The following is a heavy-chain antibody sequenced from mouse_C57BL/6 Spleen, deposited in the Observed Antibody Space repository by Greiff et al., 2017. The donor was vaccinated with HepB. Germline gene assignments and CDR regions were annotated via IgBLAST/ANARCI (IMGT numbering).Heavy chain of an antibody. D-gene: IGHD3-2*02. CDR2: ISSGGSYT. CDR3: ARRRDSSGYYAMDY. V-gene: IGHV5-6*02. CDR1: GFTFSSYG. Sequence: EVKLVESGGDLVKPGGSLKLSCAASGFTFSSYGMSWVRQTPDKRLEWVATISSGGSYTYYPDSVKGRFTISRDNAKNTLYLQMSSLKSEDTAMYYCARRRDSSGYYAMDYWGQGTSVTVSS. J-gene: IGHJ4*01.